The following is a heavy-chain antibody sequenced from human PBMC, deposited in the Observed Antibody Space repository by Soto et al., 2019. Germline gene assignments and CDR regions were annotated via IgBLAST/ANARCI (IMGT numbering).Heavy chain of an antibody. CDR3: AKVRDHYDFWSGNFDY. D-gene: IGHD3-3*01. J-gene: IGHJ4*02. CDR2: ISGSGGST. V-gene: IGHV3-23*01. Sequence: GGSLRLSCAASGFTFSSYAMSWVRQAPGKGLEWVSAISGSGGSTYYADSVKGRFTISRDNSKNTLYLQMNSLRAEDTAVYYCAKVRDHYDFWSGNFDYWGQGTLVTVSS. CDR1: GFTFSSYA.